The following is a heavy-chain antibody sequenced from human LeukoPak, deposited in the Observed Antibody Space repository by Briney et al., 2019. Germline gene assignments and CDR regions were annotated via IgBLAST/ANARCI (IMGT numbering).Heavy chain of an antibody. CDR1: GYSFTNYW. D-gene: IGHD2-15*01. V-gene: IGHV5-51*01. Sequence: GESLKISCKDSGYSFTNYWIGWVRQMPGKGLEWMGIIYSGDSHTRYSPSFQGQVTISADKSIGTAYLQWSSLKASDTAIYYCAGGPTVYGMDVWGQGTTVTVSS. CDR3: AGGPTVYGMDV. CDR2: IYSGDSHT. J-gene: IGHJ6*02.